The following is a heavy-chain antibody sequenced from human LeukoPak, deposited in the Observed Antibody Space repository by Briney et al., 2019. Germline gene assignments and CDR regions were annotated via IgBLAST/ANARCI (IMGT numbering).Heavy chain of an antibody. CDR2: ITASGTAM. CDR3: ASSGSYRFDY. CDR1: GFTFSSYS. D-gene: IGHD1-26*01. Sequence: GGSLRLSCGASGFTFSSYSMNWVRQAPGKGLGWVSHITASGTAMFYADSVKGRFTISRDNAKNSLYLQMNGLRDEDTAVYYCASSGSYRFDYWGQGTLVTVSS. V-gene: IGHV3-48*02. J-gene: IGHJ4*02.